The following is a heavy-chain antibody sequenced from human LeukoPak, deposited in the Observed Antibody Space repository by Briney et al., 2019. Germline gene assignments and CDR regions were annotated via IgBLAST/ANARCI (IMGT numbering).Heavy chain of an antibody. Sequence: ASVKVSCKASGYTFTGYYMHWVRQAPGQGLEWMGWINPNSGGTNYAQKFQGRVTMTRDTSISTAYMELSRLRSDDTAVYYCARAYGRYYYDSSGYNYWGQGTLVTVSS. J-gene: IGHJ4*02. V-gene: IGHV1-2*02. CDR2: INPNSGGT. CDR3: ARAYGRYYYDSSGYNY. CDR1: GYTFTGYY. D-gene: IGHD3-22*01.